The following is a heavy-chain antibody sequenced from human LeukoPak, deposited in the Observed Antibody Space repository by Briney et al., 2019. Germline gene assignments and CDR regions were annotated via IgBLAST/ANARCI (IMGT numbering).Heavy chain of an antibody. CDR3: ASTPFIWYSSGWTDAFDI. V-gene: IGHV3-30-3*01. CDR1: GLTFSSYA. CDR2: LSYDGSNK. J-gene: IGHJ3*02. D-gene: IGHD6-19*01. Sequence: SGGSLRLSCAASGLTFSSYAMHWVRQAPGKGLEWVAILSYDGSNKYYADSVKGRFIISRDNSNNTLYLQMNSLRAEDTAVYYCASTPFIWYSSGWTDAFDIWGQGTMVAVSS.